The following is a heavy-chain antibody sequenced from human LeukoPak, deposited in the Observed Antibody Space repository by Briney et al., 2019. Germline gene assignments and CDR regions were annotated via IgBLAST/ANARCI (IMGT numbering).Heavy chain of an antibody. Sequence: ASVRVSCKTSGYSFTAYYIVWVRQAPGQGLEWMGWINPDRGDSNFEQKFQGRISMTRDTPISIAYLELSSLTSDDTALYYCARPYSRSSIDGFDIWGQGTMVTVSS. CDR3: ARPYSRSSIDGFDI. CDR2: INPDRGDS. J-gene: IGHJ3*02. CDR1: GYSFTAYY. D-gene: IGHD6-6*01. V-gene: IGHV1-2*02.